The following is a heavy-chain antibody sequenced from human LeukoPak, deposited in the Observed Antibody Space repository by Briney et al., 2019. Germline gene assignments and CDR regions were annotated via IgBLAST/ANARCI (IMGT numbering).Heavy chain of an antibody. Sequence: SETLSLTCTVSGGSISSYYWSWIRQPPGKGLEWIGYIYYSGSTNYNPSLKSRVTISVDTSKNQFSLKLSSVTAADTAVYYCARALDTAMAFDPWGQGTLSPSPQ. CDR1: GGSISSYY. V-gene: IGHV4-59*12. D-gene: IGHD5-18*01. J-gene: IGHJ5*02. CDR2: IYYSGST. CDR3: ARALDTAMAFDP.